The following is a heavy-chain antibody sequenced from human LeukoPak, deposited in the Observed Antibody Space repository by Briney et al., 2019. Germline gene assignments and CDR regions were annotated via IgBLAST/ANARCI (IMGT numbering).Heavy chain of an antibody. CDR2: ISGGGGST. CDR3: AKGGKWDVTPFDY. J-gene: IGHJ4*02. D-gene: IGHD1-26*01. CDR1: GFXXTSYX. Sequence: GXXXLXXAASGFXXTSYXXNXVRQAPGKGLEWVXTISGGGGSTYYADSVKGRFTISRDNSKNTLYLQVNSLRAEDTAVYYCAKGGKWDVTPFDYWGQGTLVTVSS. V-gene: IGHV3-23*01.